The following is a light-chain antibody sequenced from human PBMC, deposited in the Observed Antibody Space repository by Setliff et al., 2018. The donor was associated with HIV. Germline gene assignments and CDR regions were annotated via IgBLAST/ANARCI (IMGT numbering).Light chain of an antibody. V-gene: IGLV2-14*03. CDR3: SSYTINTPLT. J-gene: IGLJ2*01. CDR1: SSDVGGLNY. Sequence: QSALAQPASVSGSPGQWITISCTGTSSDVGGLNYVSWYQQQPGKAPQLLIYDVITRPSGVSDRFSGSKSGNTASLTISGLRTEDEAHYYCSSYTINTPLTFGGGTKVTVL. CDR2: DVI.